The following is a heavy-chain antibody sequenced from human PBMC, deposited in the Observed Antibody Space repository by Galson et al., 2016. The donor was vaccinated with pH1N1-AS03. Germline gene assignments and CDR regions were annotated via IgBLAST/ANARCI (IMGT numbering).Heavy chain of an antibody. D-gene: IGHD1-26*01. Sequence: SLRLSCAASGFPFSGYEVNWVRQAPGKGLEWISYISYSGDTENYADSVKGRFSISRDSAKNSLYLQMSALRPEDTAVYYCVRPSSGSFRYWGPGTLVTVSS. J-gene: IGHJ4*02. CDR1: GFPFSGYE. CDR3: VRPSSGSFRY. CDR2: ISYSGDTE. V-gene: IGHV3-48*03.